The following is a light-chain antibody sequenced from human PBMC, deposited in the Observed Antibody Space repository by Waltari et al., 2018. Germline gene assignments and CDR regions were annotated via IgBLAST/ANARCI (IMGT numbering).Light chain of an antibody. CDR3: QQYNSYHT. CDR1: QVILGY. V-gene: IGKV1-9*01. CDR2: AAS. Sequence: TQLTQSPSSLAASVGDRVTISCRTSQVILGYLSWYQQKPGKAPKLLIYAASTLQSGVPSRFSGSGSGMDFNITISNLQPEDFATYYCQQYNSYHTFGQGTKLEIK. J-gene: IGKJ2*01.